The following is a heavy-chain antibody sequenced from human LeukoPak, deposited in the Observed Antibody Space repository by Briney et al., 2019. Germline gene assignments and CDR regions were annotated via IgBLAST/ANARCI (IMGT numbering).Heavy chain of an antibody. V-gene: IGHV4-34*01. D-gene: IGHD1-1*01. J-gene: IGHJ6*04. Sequence: SETLSLTCAVYGRSFSGYYWSWIRQPPGKGLEWIGEINHSGSTNYNPSLKSRVTISVDTSKNQFSLKLSSVTAADTAVYYCARGRDNRLVPQYGMDVWGKGTKVTVSS. CDR3: ARGRDNRLVPQYGMDV. CDR1: GRSFSGYY. CDR2: INHSGST.